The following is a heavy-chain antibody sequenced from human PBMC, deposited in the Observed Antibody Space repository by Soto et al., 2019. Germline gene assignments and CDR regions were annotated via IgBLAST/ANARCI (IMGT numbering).Heavy chain of an antibody. J-gene: IGHJ4*02. CDR3: ASTSGYSGGWSV. Sequence: SVKVSCKASGGTFSSYAISWVRQAPGQGLEWMGGIIPIFGTANYAQKFQGRVTITADESTSTAYMELSSLRSEDTAVYYCASTSGYSGGWSVWGQGTLVTVSS. D-gene: IGHD6-19*01. V-gene: IGHV1-69*13. CDR2: IIPIFGTA. CDR1: GGTFSSYA.